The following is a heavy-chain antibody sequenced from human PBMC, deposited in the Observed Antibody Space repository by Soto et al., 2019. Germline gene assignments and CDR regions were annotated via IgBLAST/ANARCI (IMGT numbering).Heavy chain of an antibody. CDR1: GGSISSSSYY. Sequence: SETLSLTCTVSGGSISSSSYYWGWIRQPPGKGLEWIGSIYYSGSTYYNPSLKSRVTISVDTSKNQFSLKLSSVTAADTAVYYCARLRSSSWMYYFDYWGQGTLVTVSS. CDR2: IYYSGST. V-gene: IGHV4-39*01. CDR3: ARLRSSSWMYYFDY. D-gene: IGHD6-13*01. J-gene: IGHJ4*02.